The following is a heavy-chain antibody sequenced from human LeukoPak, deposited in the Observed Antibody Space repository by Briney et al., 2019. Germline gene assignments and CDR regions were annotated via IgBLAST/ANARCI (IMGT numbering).Heavy chain of an antibody. CDR2: IRYDGSNK. D-gene: IGHD2-2*01. CDR3: AKDQRVVVPAASTLDY. CDR1: GFTFSSYG. J-gene: IGHJ4*02. V-gene: IGHV3-30*02. Sequence: GGSLRLSCAAWGFTFSSYGMHWVRQAPGKGLEWVAFIRYDGSNKYYADSVKGRFTISRDNSKNTLYLQMNSLRAEDTAVYYCAKDQRVVVPAASTLDYWGQGTLVTVSS.